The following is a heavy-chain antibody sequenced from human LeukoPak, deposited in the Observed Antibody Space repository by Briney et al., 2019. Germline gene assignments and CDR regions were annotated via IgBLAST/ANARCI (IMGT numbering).Heavy chain of an antibody. CDR1: GGTFSSYA. CDR3: ARGREGITIFGVAFDY. CDR2: IIPIFGTA. J-gene: IGHJ4*02. V-gene: IGHV1-69*01. D-gene: IGHD3-3*01. Sequence: SVKVSCKASGGTFSSYAISWVRQAPGQGLEWMGGIIPIFGTANYAQKFQGRVTITADESTSTAYMELSSLRSEDTAVSYCARGREGITIFGVAFDYWGQGTLVTVSS.